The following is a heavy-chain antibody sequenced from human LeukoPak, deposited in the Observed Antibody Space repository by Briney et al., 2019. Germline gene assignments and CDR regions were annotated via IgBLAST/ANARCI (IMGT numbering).Heavy chain of an antibody. CDR3: ARSPGCSSTSCYAIRYNWFDP. CDR2: IYYSGST. CDR1: GGSVSSSRYY. Sequence: SETLSLTCTVSGGSVSSSRYYWGWIRQPPGEGLEWIGTIYYSGSTYYNPSLKSRVTMSVDTSKNQFSLKLSSVTAADTAVYYCARSPGCSSTSCYAIRYNWFDPWGQGTLVTVSS. V-gene: IGHV4-39*07. D-gene: IGHD2-2*01. J-gene: IGHJ5*02.